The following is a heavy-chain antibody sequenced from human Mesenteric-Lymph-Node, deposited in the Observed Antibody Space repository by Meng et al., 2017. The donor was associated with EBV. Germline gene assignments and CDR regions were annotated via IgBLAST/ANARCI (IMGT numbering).Heavy chain of an antibody. V-gene: IGHV3-74*01. CDR1: GCTFSNNW. Sequence: EVQLGGSGGGVVQPGGALRLSCTGSGCTFSNNWLHWVSQAPVNGPVWVSRIDGGGSSTSYADSVKGRFTISRDNAKNTPYLQMNSLRAEDTAVYYCARAEFSGPSLVYWGQGTLVTVSS. J-gene: IGHJ4*02. D-gene: IGHD5-12*01. CDR3: ARAEFSGPSLVY. CDR2: IDGGGSST.